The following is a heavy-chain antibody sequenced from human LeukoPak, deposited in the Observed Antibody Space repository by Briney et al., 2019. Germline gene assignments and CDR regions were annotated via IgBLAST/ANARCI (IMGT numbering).Heavy chain of an antibody. CDR2: INAANGNA. Sequence: ASVKVSCKASRYTFTTYAMHWVRQAPGQRLEWMGWINAANGNAKYSQKFQGRVTITRDTSANTAYMELSSLRVEDTAVYYCARYRANWNDSPFDYWGQGTLVTVSS. V-gene: IGHV1-3*01. J-gene: IGHJ4*02. D-gene: IGHD1-20*01. CDR3: ARYRANWNDSPFDY. CDR1: RYTFTTYA.